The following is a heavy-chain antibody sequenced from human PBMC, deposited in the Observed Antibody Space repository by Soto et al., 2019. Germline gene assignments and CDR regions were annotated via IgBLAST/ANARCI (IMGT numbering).Heavy chain of an antibody. J-gene: IGHJ3*02. Sequence: EVQLLESGGGLVQPGGSLRLSCAASGFTFSSYAMSWVRQAPGKGLEWVSAISGSGGSTYYADSVKGRFTISRDNSKNTLXXQXNXLXXEDXAXXYXAKGGDAFDIWGQGTMVTVSS. CDR2: ISGSGGST. CDR3: AKGGDAFDI. V-gene: IGHV3-23*01. CDR1: GFTFSSYA.